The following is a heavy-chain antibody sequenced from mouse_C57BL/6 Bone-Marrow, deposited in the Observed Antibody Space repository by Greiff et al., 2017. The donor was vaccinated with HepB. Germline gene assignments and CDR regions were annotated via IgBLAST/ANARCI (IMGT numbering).Heavy chain of an antibody. D-gene: IGHD2-1*01. CDR2: IRNKANNHAT. CDR1: GFTFSDAW. Sequence: EVQLQQSGGGLVQPGGSMKLSCAASGFTFSDAWMDWVRQSPEKGLEWVAEIRNKANNHATYYAESVKGRFTISRDDSKSSVYLQMNSLRAEDTGIYYCTRDLLSKAYWGQGTLVTVSA. V-gene: IGHV6-6*01. CDR3: TRDLLSKAY. J-gene: IGHJ3*01.